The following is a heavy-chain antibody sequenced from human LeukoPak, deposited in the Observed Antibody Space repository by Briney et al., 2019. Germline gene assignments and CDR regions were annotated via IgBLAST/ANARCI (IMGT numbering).Heavy chain of an antibody. Sequence: GSLRLSCAASGFTFSNYAMTWVRQAPGKGLEWIAEISQNGDSNYNMSLKSRVTISLDKSKNQVSLKLNSVTAADTAVYYCARALGAFDIWGQGTMVTVSS. J-gene: IGHJ3*02. CDR3: ARALGAFDI. CDR1: GFTFSNYA. CDR2: ISQNGDS. V-gene: IGHV4-34*01.